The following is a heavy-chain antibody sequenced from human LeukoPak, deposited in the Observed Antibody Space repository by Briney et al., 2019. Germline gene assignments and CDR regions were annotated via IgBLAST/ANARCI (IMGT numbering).Heavy chain of an antibody. Sequence: GASVKVSCKASGYTFTGYYIHWVRQAPGQGREWMGCINPTSGATNYAQKFQDRVTLTRDRSISTAYMELSRLKSDDTAVFYCARKEDAFDIWGQGTVVTVSS. V-gene: IGHV1-2*02. CDR3: ARKEDAFDI. CDR2: INPTSGAT. CDR1: GYTFTGYY. J-gene: IGHJ3*02.